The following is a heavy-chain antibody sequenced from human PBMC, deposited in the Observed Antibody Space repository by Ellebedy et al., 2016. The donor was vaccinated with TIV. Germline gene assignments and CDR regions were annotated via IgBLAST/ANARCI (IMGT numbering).Heavy chain of an antibody. D-gene: IGHD1-26*01. J-gene: IGHJ1*01. CDR3: ASGHTGSYGLHS. CDR1: GGSISSTIW. Sequence: MPSETLSLTCAVSGGSISSTIWWTWVRQPPGKGQEWIGEPFHSGSTNYNPSLTSRVTISVDKSNNQFSLRLSSVTAADTAVYYCASGHTGSYGLHSWGQGTLVTVSS. V-gene: IGHV4-4*02. CDR2: PFHSGST.